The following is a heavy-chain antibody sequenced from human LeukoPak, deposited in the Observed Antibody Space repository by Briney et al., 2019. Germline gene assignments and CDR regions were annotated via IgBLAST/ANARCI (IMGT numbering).Heavy chain of an antibody. J-gene: IGHJ3*02. Sequence: SVKVSCKATGGTFSSYAISWVRQAPGQGLEWMGGIITIFGTANYAQKFQGRVTITADKSTSTAYMELSSLRSEDTAVYYCASRRSTGSRGAFDIWGQGTMVTVSS. CDR1: GGTFSSYA. CDR2: IITIFGTA. V-gene: IGHV1-69*06. D-gene: IGHD3-10*01. CDR3: ASRRSTGSRGAFDI.